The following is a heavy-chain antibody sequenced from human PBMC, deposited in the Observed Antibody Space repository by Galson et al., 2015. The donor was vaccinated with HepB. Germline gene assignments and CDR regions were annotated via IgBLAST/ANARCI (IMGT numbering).Heavy chain of an antibody. CDR1: GFTFSSYS. V-gene: IGHV3-21*01. Sequence: SLRLSCAASGFTFSSYSMNWVRQAPGKGLEWVSSISSSSSYIYYADSVKGRFTISRDNAKNSLYLQMNSLRAEDTAVYYCARVGGGDMVATEFDYWGQGTLVTVSS. D-gene: IGHD5-12*01. CDR2: ISSSSSYI. J-gene: IGHJ4*02. CDR3: ARVGGGDMVATEFDY.